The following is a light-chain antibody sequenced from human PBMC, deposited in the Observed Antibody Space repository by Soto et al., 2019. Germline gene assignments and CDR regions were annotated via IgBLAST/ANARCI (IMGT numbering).Light chain of an antibody. CDR1: QNIDNF. Sequence: DIQMTQYPSSLSASVGDRVTITCRAGQNIDNFLNWYLQKPGEAPKLLVYASSTLHSGVSSRFSGSGSGTDFTLTISTLEPEDFAIYYCQQYGYSRTFGQGTKVEIK. CDR3: QQYGYSRT. CDR2: ASS. V-gene: IGKV1-39*01. J-gene: IGKJ1*01.